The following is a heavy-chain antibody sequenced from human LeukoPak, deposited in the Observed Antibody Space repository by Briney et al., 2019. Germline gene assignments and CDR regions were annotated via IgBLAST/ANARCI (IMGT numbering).Heavy chain of an antibody. D-gene: IGHD1-7*01. CDR1: GYSFTSYW. J-gene: IGHJ4*02. CDR2: ISPGDSDA. CDR3: ARQKYSWNYVYDY. Sequence: GESLKISCKGSGYSFTSYWIGWVRQMPGKGLELMGIISPGDSDARYSPSFQGQVTLSADKSLSTAYLQWSNLKASDTAMYYCARQKYSWNYVYDYWGQGTLVTVSS. V-gene: IGHV5-51*01.